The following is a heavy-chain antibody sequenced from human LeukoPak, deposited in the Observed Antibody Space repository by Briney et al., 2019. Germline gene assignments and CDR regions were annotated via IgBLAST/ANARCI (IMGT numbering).Heavy chain of an antibody. CDR2: IGGSGGST. V-gene: IGHV3-23*01. J-gene: IGHJ4*02. CDR1: GFTFSSYG. D-gene: IGHD1-26*01. CDR3: AKDTFRRPYSGSQSH. Sequence: GGSLRLSCAASGFTFSSYGMNWVRQAPGKGLEWVSAIGGSGGSTYYADSVKGRFTVSRGNSKNTLYLQMNSLRAEDTAIYYCAKDTFRRPYSGSQSHWGQGTLVTVSS.